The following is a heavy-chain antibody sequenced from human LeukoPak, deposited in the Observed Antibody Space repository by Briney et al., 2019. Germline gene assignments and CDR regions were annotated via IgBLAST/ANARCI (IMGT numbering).Heavy chain of an antibody. CDR1: GGSISSYY. J-gene: IGHJ4*02. D-gene: IGHD1-26*01. CDR3: ARGVNSGYFDY. CDR2: IYYSGST. V-gene: IGHV4-59*01. Sequence: SSETLSLTCTVSGGSISSYYWTWIRQPPGKGLEWIGYIYYSGSTNYNPSLKSRVTISVDTSKNQFSLKLTSVTAADTAVYYCARGVNSGYFDYCGQGTLVTVSS.